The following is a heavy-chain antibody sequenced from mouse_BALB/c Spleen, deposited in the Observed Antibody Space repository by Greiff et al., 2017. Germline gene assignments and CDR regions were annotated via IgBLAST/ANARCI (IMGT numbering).Heavy chain of an antibody. V-gene: IGHV1-54*01. CDR2: INPGSGGT. J-gene: IGHJ4*01. Sequence: QVQLQQSGAELVRPGTSVKVSCKASGYAFTNYLIEWVKQRPGQGLEWIGVINPGSGGTNYNEKFKGKATLTADKSSSTAYMQLSSLTSDDSAVYFCARRQLGLRSAMDYWGQGTSVTVSS. D-gene: IGHD3-2*01. CDR3: ARRQLGLRSAMDY. CDR1: GYAFTNYL.